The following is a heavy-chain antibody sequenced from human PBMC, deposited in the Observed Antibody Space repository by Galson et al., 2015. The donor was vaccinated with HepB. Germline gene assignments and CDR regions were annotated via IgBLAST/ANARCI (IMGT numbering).Heavy chain of an antibody. CDR2: IYYSGST. D-gene: IGHD6-19*01. CDR1: GGPISSYY. CDR3: ARHLSSGWYLALGPGAFDI. Sequence: TLSLTCTVSGGPISSYYWSWIRQPPGKGLEWIGYIYYSGSTNYNPSLKSRVTISVDTSKNQFSLKLSSVTAADTAVYYCARHLSSGWYLALGPGAFDIWGQGTMVTVSS. V-gene: IGHV4-59*08. J-gene: IGHJ3*02.